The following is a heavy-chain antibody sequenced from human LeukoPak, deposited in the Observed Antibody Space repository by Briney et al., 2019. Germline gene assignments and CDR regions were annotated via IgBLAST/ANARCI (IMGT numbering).Heavy chain of an antibody. Sequence: SVKVSCKASGGTFSSYAINWVRQAPGQGLEWMGGIIPISGTADYARKFQGRVTITTDESTSTAYTELSSLRSEDTAIYYCATGLSSSSGFDYWGQGTLVTVSS. D-gene: IGHD6-6*01. CDR1: GGTFSSYA. V-gene: IGHV1-69*05. J-gene: IGHJ4*02. CDR2: IIPISGTA. CDR3: ATGLSSSSGFDY.